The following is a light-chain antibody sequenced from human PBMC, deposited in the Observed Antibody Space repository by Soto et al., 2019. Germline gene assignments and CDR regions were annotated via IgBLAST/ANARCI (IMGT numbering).Light chain of an antibody. Sequence: QAVVTQEPSLTVSPGGTVTLTCGSSTGAVTSGHYPYWFQQKPGQAPRTLIYDTSNKHSWTPTRFSGSLLGGKAALTLSGAQPEDEAEYYCLLSHSGDYVFGTGTKVTVL. CDR2: DTS. CDR1: TGAVTSGHY. J-gene: IGLJ1*01. CDR3: LLSHSGDYV. V-gene: IGLV7-46*01.